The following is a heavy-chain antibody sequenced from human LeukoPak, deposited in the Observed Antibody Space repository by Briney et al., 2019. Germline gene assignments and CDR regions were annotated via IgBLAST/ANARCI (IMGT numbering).Heavy chain of an antibody. CDR1: GFTFSSYE. Sequence: PGGSLRLSCAASGFTFSSYEMNWVRQAPGKGLEWVGRIKSKTDGGTTDYAAPVKGRFTISRDDSKNTLYLQMNSLKTEDTAVYYCTTEKDYGAYNWFDPWGQGTLVTVSS. V-gene: IGHV3-15*01. D-gene: IGHD4-17*01. CDR2: IKSKTDGGTT. CDR3: TTEKDYGAYNWFDP. J-gene: IGHJ5*02.